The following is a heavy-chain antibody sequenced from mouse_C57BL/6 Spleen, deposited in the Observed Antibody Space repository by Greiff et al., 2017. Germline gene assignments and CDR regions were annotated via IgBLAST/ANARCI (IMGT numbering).Heavy chain of an antibody. CDR1: GFTFSSYA. V-gene: IGHV5-4*01. CDR2: ISAGGSYT. CDR3: ARGDGNYVDYYGMDY. J-gene: IGHJ4*01. Sequence: EVQLVESGGGLVKPGGSLKLSCAASGFTFSSYAMSWVRQTPEQRLAWVATISAGGSYTYYPDNVKGRFTLSRDNTKNNQYLQKSHLKSEDTAMYDCARGDGNYVDYYGMDYWGQGTSVTGSA. D-gene: IGHD2-1*01.